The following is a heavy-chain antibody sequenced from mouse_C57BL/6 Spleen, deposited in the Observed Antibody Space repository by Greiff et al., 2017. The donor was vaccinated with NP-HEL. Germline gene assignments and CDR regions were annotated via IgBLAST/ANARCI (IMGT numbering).Heavy chain of an antibody. CDR2: IYPGDGDT. J-gene: IGHJ3*01. D-gene: IGHD1-1*01. CDR3: ARPSSFTGFAY. CDR1: GYAFSSSW. V-gene: IGHV1-82*01. Sequence: QVQLQQSGPELVKPGASVKISCKASGYAFSSSWMNWVKQRPGTGLEWIGRIYPGDGDTNYNGKFKGKATLTADKSSSTAYMQLSSLTSEDSAVYVCARPSSFTGFAYWGQGTLVTVSA.